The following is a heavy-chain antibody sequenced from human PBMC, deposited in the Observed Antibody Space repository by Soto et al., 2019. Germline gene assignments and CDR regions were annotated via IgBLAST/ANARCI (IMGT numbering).Heavy chain of an antibody. CDR2: ISSNGGST. J-gene: IGHJ4*02. CDR3: ARDLANRDYGDYLRGY. V-gene: IGHV3-64*01. D-gene: IGHD4-17*01. Sequence: EVQLVESGGGLVQPGGSLRLSCAASGFTFSSYAMHWVRQAPGKGLEYVSAISSNGGSTYYANSVKGRFTISRDNSKNTLYLHMVSLRAEDMAVYYCARDLANRDYGDYLRGYWGQGTLVTVSS. CDR1: GFTFSSYA.